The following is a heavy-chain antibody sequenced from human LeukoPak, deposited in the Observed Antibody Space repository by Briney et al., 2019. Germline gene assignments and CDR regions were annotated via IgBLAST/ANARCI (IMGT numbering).Heavy chain of an antibody. D-gene: IGHD2-15*01. V-gene: IGHV4-59*11. J-gene: IGHJ4*02. CDR2: IYYSGST. CDR1: GGPISSHY. CDR3: ARGGGGYCSGGSCLFFDY. Sequence: SETLSLTCTVSGGPISSHYWSWIRQPPGKGLEWIGYIYYSGSTNYNPSLKSRVTISVDTSKNQFSLKLSSVTAADTAVYYCARGGGGYCSGGSCLFFDYWGQGTLVTVSS.